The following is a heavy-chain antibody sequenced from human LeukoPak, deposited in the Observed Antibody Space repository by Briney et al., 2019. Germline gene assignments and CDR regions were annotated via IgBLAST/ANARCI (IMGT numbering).Heavy chain of an antibody. V-gene: IGHV4-4*07. Sequence: SETLSLTCTVSGGSISSYYWSWIRQPAGKGLEWIGRIYYSGSTNYNPSLKSRVTISVDTSKNQFSLKLSSVTAADTAVYYCAREDTRLDWFDPWGQGTLVTVSS. J-gene: IGHJ5*02. CDR3: AREDTRLDWFDP. D-gene: IGHD6-6*01. CDR2: IYYSGST. CDR1: GGSISSYY.